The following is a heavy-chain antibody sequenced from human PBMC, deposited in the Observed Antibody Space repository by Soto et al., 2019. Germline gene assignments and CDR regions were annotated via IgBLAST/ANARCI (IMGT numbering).Heavy chain of an antibody. CDR1: GGSISSYY. CDR2: IYTSGST. V-gene: IGHV4-4*07. J-gene: IGHJ6*02. Sequence: SETLSLTCTVSGGSISSYYWSWIRQPAGKGLEWIGRIYTSGSTNYNPSLKSRVTMSVDTSKNQFSLKLSSVTAADTAVYYCARVRIAARTGAYGMDVWGQGATVTVSS. CDR3: ARVRIAARTGAYGMDV. D-gene: IGHD6-6*01.